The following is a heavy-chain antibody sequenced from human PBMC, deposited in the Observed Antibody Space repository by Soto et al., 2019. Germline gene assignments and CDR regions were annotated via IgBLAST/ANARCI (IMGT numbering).Heavy chain of an antibody. D-gene: IGHD2-15*01. J-gene: IGHJ4*02. CDR1: GGSISSGDYY. CDR2: IYYSGST. Sequence: SETLSLTCTVSGGSISSGDYYWSWIRQPPGKGLEWIGYIYYSGSTYYSPSLKSRVTISVDTSKNQFSLKLSSVTAADTAVYYCARAGTYCSGGSCYSLLDYWGQGTLVTVSS. V-gene: IGHV4-30-4*01. CDR3: ARAGTYCSGGSCYSLLDY.